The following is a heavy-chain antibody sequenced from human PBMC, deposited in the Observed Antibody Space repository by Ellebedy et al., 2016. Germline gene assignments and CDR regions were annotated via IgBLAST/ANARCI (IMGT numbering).Heavy chain of an antibody. CDR1: GYSLREFS. D-gene: IGHD6-19*01. J-gene: IGHJ5*01. CDR3: AVIRGRDQWLDLWFDS. Sequence: ASVKVSCXVSGYSLREFSMHWVRQAPGKGLEWMGGFHPAQGETIYAQRFQGRVTMTEDTSSDTAYMEVTSLRSEDTAIYYCAVIRGRDQWLDLWFDSWGQGSLVTVS. CDR2: FHPAQGET. V-gene: IGHV1-24*01.